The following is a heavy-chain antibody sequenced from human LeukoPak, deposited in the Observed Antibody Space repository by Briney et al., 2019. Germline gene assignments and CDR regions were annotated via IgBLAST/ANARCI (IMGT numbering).Heavy chain of an antibody. CDR3: ARDRSMYSGSYRSFDY. CDR1: GGSISSYY. J-gene: IGHJ4*02. D-gene: IGHD1-26*01. CDR2: IYTSGST. Sequence: RPSETLSLXCTVSGGSISSYYWSWIRPPAGKGLESIGRIYTSGSTNYNPSLKSRVTMSVDTSKNQFSLKLSSVTAADTAVYYCARDRSMYSGSYRSFDYWGQGTLVTVSS. V-gene: IGHV4-4*07.